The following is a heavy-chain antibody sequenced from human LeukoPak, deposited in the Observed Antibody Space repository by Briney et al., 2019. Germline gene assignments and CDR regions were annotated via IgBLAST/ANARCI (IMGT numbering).Heavy chain of an antibody. CDR2: INPIFGTA. V-gene: IGHV1-69*05. CDR1: GGTFSSYA. Sequence: ASVKVSCKASGGTFSSYAISWVRQAPGQGLEWMGRINPIFGTANYAQKFQGRVTITTDESTSTAYMELSSLRSEDTAVYYCARGPRRGWGSSFLDAFDIWGQGTMVTVSS. D-gene: IGHD2/OR15-2a*01. J-gene: IGHJ3*02. CDR3: ARGPRRGWGSSFLDAFDI.